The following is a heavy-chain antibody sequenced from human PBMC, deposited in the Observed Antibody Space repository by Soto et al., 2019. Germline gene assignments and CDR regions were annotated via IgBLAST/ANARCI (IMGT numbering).Heavy chain of an antibody. V-gene: IGHV3-23*01. CDR2: SSGTGINA. J-gene: IGHJ4*02. Sequence: EVHLLESGGGLVQPGGSLSLSCAGSGFALSSFAMNWVRQAPGKGLEWVSASSGTGINAYYADSVRGRFTVSRDNSKNTVFFQMNTLRAEDTAVYYCANVLAWGQGTLVTVSS. CDR1: GFALSSFA. D-gene: IGHD2-8*01. CDR3: ANVLA.